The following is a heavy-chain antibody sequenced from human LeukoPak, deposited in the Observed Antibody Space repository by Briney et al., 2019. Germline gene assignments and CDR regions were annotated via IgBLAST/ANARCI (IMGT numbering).Heavy chain of an antibody. D-gene: IGHD2-21*01. CDR1: GFTFSSFE. J-gene: IGHJ4*02. CDR3: VRGLDHNVAWVY. CDR2: ISSSGSTL. Sequence: GGSLRLSCVVSGFTFSSFEMNWVRQAPGRGLEWVSYISSSGSTLYYADSVKGRFSISRDNAKNSLYLQMNSLRAEDTAVYYCVRGLDHNVAWVYWGQGTLVAVSS. V-gene: IGHV3-48*03.